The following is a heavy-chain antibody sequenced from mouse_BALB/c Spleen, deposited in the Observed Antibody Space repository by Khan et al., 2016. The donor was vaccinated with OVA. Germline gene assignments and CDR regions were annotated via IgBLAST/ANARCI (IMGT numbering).Heavy chain of an antibody. Sequence: VQLKQSGPDLVKPGASVKISCKASGYSFTGYYMHGVKQSHGKSLEWIGRVNPNKGCTIYNQKFKDRAILTVEKSSTTAYMELGNLTAEYCAVFCCGRDVCVWGAGTTVTVSS. CDR3: GRDVCV. CDR2: VNPNKGCT. CDR1: GYSFTGYY. J-gene: IGHJ1*01. V-gene: IGHV1-18*01.